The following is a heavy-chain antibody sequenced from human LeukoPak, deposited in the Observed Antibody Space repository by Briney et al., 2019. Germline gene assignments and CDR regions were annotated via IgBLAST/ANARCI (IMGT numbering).Heavy chain of an antibody. J-gene: IGHJ4*02. D-gene: IGHD3-3*01. CDR3: ARVVVGVVMPDY. CDR1: GYTFTSYG. V-gene: IGHV1-18*01. Sequence: RASVKVSCTASGYTFTSYGISWVRQAPGQGLEWMGWISAYNGNTNYAQKLQGRVTMTTDTSTSTAYMELRSLRSDDTAVYYCARVVVGVVMPDYWGQGTLVTVSS. CDR2: ISAYNGNT.